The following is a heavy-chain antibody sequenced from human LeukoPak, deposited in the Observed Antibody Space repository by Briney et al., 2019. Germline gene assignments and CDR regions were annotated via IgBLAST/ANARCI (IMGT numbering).Heavy chain of an antibody. J-gene: IGHJ3*02. V-gene: IGHV3-21*01. CDR2: ISSSSSYI. Sequence: GGSLRLSCAASGFTFSSYSMNWVRQAPGKGLEWVSSISSSSSYIYYADSVKGRFTISRDNAKNSLYLQMNSLRAEDTAVYYCASGRGYSYGDDAFDIWGQGTVVTVSS. D-gene: IGHD5-18*01. CDR1: GFTFSSYS. CDR3: ASGRGYSYGDDAFDI.